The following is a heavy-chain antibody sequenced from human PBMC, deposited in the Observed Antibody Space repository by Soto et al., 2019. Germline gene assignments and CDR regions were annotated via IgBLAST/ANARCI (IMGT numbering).Heavy chain of an antibody. CDR3: ARGLRAAAGRDYFQY. V-gene: IGHV3-33*01. CDR2: IWYDGSNT. CDR1: GFIFSSYG. D-gene: IGHD6-13*01. Sequence: QVQLVESGGGVVQPGRSLTLSCAASGFIFSSYGMHWVRQAPGKGLQWVAVIWYDGSNTYYADSVQGRFTISRDNSKNTRYLQMNSLRAVDTEVYYCARGLRAAAGRDYFQYWGQGTVLSVSS. J-gene: IGHJ1*01.